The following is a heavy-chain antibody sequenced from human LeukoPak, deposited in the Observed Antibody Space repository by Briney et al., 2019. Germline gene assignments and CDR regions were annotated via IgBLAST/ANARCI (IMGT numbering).Heavy chain of an antibody. J-gene: IGHJ4*02. CDR2: INPDSGGT. D-gene: IGHD6-19*01. Sequence: GGSLRLSCAASGFTFSSYGMHWVRQAPGQGLEWMGWINPDSGGTNYGQNFQGRVTMTRDTAINTAYMELSRLRSDDTAVYYCARERFYSSGSKSNRVDYWGQGTLVTVSS. CDR3: ARERFYSSGSKSNRVDY. V-gene: IGHV1-2*02. CDR1: GFTFSSYG.